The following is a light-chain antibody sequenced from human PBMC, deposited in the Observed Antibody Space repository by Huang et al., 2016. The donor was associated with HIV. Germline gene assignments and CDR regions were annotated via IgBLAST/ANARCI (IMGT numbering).Light chain of an antibody. Sequence: EIVLTQSPATLSLSPGERATLSCKASQSVSSSLAWYQQKPGQAPRLSIYDTSNRATGIPARFIGSESGTDFTLTISSLEPEDFAVYYCQQRSNWPLFTFGPGTKVDIK. CDR2: DTS. CDR1: QSVSSS. J-gene: IGKJ3*01. CDR3: QQRSNWPLFT. V-gene: IGKV3-11*01.